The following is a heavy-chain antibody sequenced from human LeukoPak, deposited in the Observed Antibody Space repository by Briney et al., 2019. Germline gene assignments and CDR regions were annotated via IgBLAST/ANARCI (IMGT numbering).Heavy chain of an antibody. D-gene: IGHD5-12*01. CDR2: ISGSGGST. CDR3: AKDPRVATRFDY. J-gene: IGHJ4*02. CDR1: GFTFSSYW. V-gene: IGHV3-23*01. Sequence: GGSLRLSCAASGFTFSSYWMSWVRQAPGKGLEWVSAISGSGGSTYYADSVKGRFTISRDNSKNTLYLQMNSLRAEDTAVYYCAKDPRVATRFDYWGQGTLVTVSS.